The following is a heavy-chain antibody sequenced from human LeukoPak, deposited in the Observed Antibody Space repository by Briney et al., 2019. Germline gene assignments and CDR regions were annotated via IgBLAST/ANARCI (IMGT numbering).Heavy chain of an antibody. CDR3: GYTNNFYH. CDR2: IKHDGSEE. Sequence: GGSLGLSCVASGVSISGQWMNWVRQAPGQGLEWVANIKHDGSEEYYVDSVKGRFTISRDDGRNSVSLQMNSVRAEDTAVYYCGYTNNFYHWGQGTLVVVSS. V-gene: IGHV3-7*01. J-gene: IGHJ4*02. D-gene: IGHD3-16*02. CDR1: GVSISGQW.